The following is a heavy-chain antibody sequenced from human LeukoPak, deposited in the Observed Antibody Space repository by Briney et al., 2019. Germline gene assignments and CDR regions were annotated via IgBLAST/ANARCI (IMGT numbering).Heavy chain of an antibody. CDR3: ARGIRFSEWLSGFDY. J-gene: IGHJ4*02. CDR2: INWNGGST. D-gene: IGHD3-3*01. V-gene: IGHV3-20*04. CDR1: GFTFDDYG. Sequence: GGSLRLSCAVSGFTFDDYGMSWVRQAPGKGLEWVSGINWNGGSTGYADSVKGRFTISRDNAKNSLYLQMNSLRVEDTALYYCARGIRFSEWLSGFDYWGQGILVTVSS.